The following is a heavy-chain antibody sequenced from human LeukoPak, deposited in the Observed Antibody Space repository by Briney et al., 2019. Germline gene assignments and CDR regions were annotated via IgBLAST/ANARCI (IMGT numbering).Heavy chain of an antibody. CDR2: INHSGST. D-gene: IGHD3-22*01. Sequence: PSETLSLTCAVDGGSFSGYYWSWIRQPPGKGLEWIGEINHSGSTNYNPSLKSRVTISVDTSKNQFSLKLSSVTAADTAVYYCARGWDYYDSSGYPPNWFDPWGQGTLVTVSS. CDR3: ARGWDYYDSSGYPPNWFDP. CDR1: GGSFSGYY. V-gene: IGHV4-34*01. J-gene: IGHJ5*02.